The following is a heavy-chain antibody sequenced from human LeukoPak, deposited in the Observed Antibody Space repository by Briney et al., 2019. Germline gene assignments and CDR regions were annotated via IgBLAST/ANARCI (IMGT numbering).Heavy chain of an antibody. J-gene: IGHJ3*02. CDR1: GGSISSYY. D-gene: IGHD4-17*01. V-gene: IGHV4-4*07. CDR3: ARDIADHGDYAEAFDI. CDR2: TYTSGST. Sequence: SETLSLTCTVSGGSISSYYWSWIRQPAGKGLEWIGRTYTSGSTNYNPSLKSRVTMSVDTSKNQFSLKLSSVTAADTAVYYCARDIADHGDYAEAFDIWGQGTMVTVSS.